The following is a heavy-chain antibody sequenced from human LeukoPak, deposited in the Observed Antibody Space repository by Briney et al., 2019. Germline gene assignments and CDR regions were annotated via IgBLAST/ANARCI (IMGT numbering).Heavy chain of an antibody. CDR1: GGSISSGGYY. Sequence: SESLSLTCTVSGGSISSGGYYWSWIRQPPGKGLEWIGSIYHSGSTYYNPSLKSRVTISVDRSKNQFSLKLSSVTAADTAVYYCAREARYCSGGSCYRHFDYWGQGTLVTVSS. CDR3: AREARYCSGGSCYRHFDY. J-gene: IGHJ4*02. CDR2: IYHSGST. D-gene: IGHD2-15*01. V-gene: IGHV4-30-2*01.